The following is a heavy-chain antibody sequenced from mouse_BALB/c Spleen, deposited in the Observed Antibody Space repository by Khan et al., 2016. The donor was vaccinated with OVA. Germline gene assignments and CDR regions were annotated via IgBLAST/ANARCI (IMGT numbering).Heavy chain of an antibody. D-gene: IGHD2-2*01. CDR3: SRHGYVAWFTY. CDR1: GYSFTTYY. CDR2: IDPFSGAT. J-gene: IGHJ3*01. Sequence: VQLQQSGPELMKPGASVKISCKASGYSFTTYYIHWVMQSHGTSLEWIGYIDPFSGATTYNQKFRGKATLTVDKSSSTAYIHLSNLPSEDSAVYYCSRHGYVAWFTYWGQGTLVTVSA. V-gene: IGHV1S135*01.